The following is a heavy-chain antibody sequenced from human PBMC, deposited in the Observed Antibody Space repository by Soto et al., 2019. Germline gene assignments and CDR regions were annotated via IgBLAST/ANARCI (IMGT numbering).Heavy chain of an antibody. CDR3: AKDIQGRGATTGDDAFDI. J-gene: IGHJ3*02. D-gene: IGHD1-1*01. CDR2: ISGSGGST. Sequence: GGSQRLSCAASGFTFRSYAMSWVRQAPGKGLEWVSAISGSGGSTYYADSVKGRFTISRDNSKNTLYLQMNSLRAEDTAVYYCAKDIQGRGATTGDDAFDIWGQGTMVTVSS. CDR1: GFTFRSYA. V-gene: IGHV3-23*01.